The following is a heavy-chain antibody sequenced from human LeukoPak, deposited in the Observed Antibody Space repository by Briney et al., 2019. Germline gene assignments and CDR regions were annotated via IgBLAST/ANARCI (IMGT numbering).Heavy chain of an antibody. CDR3: ARDSGGYCSGGSCYSDY. CDR1: GYTFTTYI. Sequence: GASVKVSCKASGYTFTTYIISWVRQAPGQGLEWMGWISAYNGNTNYAQKPQGRVTMTTDTSTSTAYMELRSLRSDDTAVYYCARDSGGYCSGGSCYSDYWGQGTLVTVSS. CDR2: ISAYNGNT. D-gene: IGHD2-15*01. J-gene: IGHJ4*02. V-gene: IGHV1-18*01.